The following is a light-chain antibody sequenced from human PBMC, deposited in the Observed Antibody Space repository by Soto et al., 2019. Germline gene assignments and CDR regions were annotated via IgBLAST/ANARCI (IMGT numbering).Light chain of an antibody. J-gene: IGKJ4*01. V-gene: IGKV3-15*01. CDR2: GAS. CDR3: QQYYNWPVT. CDR1: RGVSNR. Sequence: EILMTQSPATLSVSPGERVTFSCRASRGVSNRLAWYQHKPGQAPRLLIPGASTGASGVPPRFSGSGSGTEFTLTVDSLQSEDIAVYYCQQYYNWPVTFGGGTKVDIK.